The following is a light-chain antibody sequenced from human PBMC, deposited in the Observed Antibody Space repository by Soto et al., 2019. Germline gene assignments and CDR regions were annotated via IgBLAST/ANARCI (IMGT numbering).Light chain of an antibody. Sequence: QSALTQPASVSGSPEQSIAISCSGSSSDLGIYNYVSWYQQHPGKVPKLIIFEVTNRPSGVSNRFSGSKSGNTASLTISGLQAEDEADYYCSSYTTSSTRVFGTGTKVTVL. V-gene: IGLV2-14*01. CDR1: SSDLGIYNY. CDR2: EVT. CDR3: SSYTTSSTRV. J-gene: IGLJ1*01.